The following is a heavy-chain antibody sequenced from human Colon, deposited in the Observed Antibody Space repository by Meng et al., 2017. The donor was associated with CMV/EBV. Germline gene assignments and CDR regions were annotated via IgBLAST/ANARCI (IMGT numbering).Heavy chain of an antibody. Sequence: ESLKISCTVSGYSISSGYYWGWIRQPPGKGLEWIGSIYHSGSTYYNPSLKSRVTISVDTSKNQFSLKLSSVTAADTAVYYCARVVYYGSGSFKWGQGTLVTVSS. J-gene: IGHJ4*02. D-gene: IGHD3-10*01. V-gene: IGHV4-38-2*02. CDR3: ARVVYYGSGSFK. CDR1: GYSISSGYY. CDR2: IYHSGST.